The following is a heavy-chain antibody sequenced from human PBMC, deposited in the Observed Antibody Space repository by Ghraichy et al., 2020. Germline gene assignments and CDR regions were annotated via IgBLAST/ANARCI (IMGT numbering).Heavy chain of an antibody. CDR2: IYPGDSDT. CDR1: GYSFTSYW. D-gene: IGHD2-15*01. V-gene: IGHV5-51*01. J-gene: IGHJ6*02. CDR3: ARLSGGYCSGGSCYAHYYGMDV. Sequence: GGSLRLSCKGSGYSFTSYWIGWVRQMPGKGLEWMGIIYPGDSDTRYSPSFQGQVTISADKSISTAYLQWSSLKASYTAMYYCARLSGGYCSGGSCYAHYYGMDVWGQGTTVTVSS.